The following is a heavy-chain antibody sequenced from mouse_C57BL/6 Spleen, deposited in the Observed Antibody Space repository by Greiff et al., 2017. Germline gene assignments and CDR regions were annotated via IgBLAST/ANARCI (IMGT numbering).Heavy chain of an antibody. D-gene: IGHD4-1*01. J-gene: IGHJ1*03. Sequence: EVQLQQSGPELVKPGASVKISCKASGYTFTDYYMNWVKQSHGKSLEWIGDINPNNGGTSYNQKFKGKATLTVDKSSSTAYMELRGLTSEDSAVYYCARGNWGGAFWYFDVWGTGTTVTVSS. CDR2: INPNNGGT. CDR3: ARGNWGGAFWYFDV. V-gene: IGHV1-26*01. CDR1: GYTFTDYY.